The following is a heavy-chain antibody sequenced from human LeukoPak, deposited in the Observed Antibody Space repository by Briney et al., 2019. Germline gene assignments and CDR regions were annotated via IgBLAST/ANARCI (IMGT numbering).Heavy chain of an antibody. D-gene: IGHD2-2*01. V-gene: IGHV3-53*01. CDR1: GFTVSSNY. CDR3: ASLSSTSAMDYYYYMDV. J-gene: IGHJ6*03. Sequence: GGSLRLSCAASGFTVSSNYMSWVRQAPGKGLEWVSVIYSGGSTYYADSVKGRFTISRDNSKNTLYLQTNSLRAEDTAVYYCASLSSTSAMDYYYYMDVWGKGTTVTVSS. CDR2: IYSGGST.